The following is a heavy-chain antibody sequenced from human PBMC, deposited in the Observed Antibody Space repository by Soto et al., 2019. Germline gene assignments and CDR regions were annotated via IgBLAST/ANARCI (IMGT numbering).Heavy chain of an antibody. J-gene: IGHJ3*02. D-gene: IGHD4-17*01. V-gene: IGHV4-31*03. CDR3: ASRTVTTFGGAFDI. CDR1: GGSISSGGYY. CDR2: IYYSGST. Sequence: QVQLQESGPGLVKPSQTLSLTCTVSGGSISSGGYYWSWIRHHPGKGLEGIGYIYYSGSTYYNPSLKRRVPISVDTSKNQFYLKLRSVTAADTAVDYCASRTVTTFGGAFDIWGQGTMVTVSS.